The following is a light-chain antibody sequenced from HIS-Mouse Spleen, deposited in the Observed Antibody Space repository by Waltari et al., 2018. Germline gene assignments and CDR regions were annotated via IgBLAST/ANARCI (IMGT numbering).Light chain of an antibody. Sequence: IEMTQSPLSLPVTPGEPASISCRSSQSLLHSNGYYYLDWYLQTPGQSPQLLIYLGSNRASGVPDRFSGSGSGTDFTLKISRVEAEDVGVYYCMQALQTPYTFGQGTKLEIK. CDR3: MQALQTPYT. CDR1: QSLLHSNGYYY. V-gene: IGKV2-28*01. CDR2: LGS. J-gene: IGKJ2*01.